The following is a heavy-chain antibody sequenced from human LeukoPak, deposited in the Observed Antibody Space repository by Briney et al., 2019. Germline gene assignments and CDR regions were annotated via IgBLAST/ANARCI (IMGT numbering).Heavy chain of an antibody. CDR3: ARSPDILTGENFDY. CDR1: GYTFTGYY. Sequence: ASVKVSCKASGYTFTGYYMHWVRQAPGQGLEWMGWINLNSGGTNYAQKFQDRVTMTRDTSISTAYMELSRLRFDDTAVYYCARSPDILTGENFDYWGQGTLVTVSS. J-gene: IGHJ4*02. CDR2: INLNSGGT. V-gene: IGHV1-2*02. D-gene: IGHD3-9*01.